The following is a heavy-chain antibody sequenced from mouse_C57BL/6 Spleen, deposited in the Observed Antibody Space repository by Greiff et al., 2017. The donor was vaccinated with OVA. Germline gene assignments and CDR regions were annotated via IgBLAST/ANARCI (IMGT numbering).Heavy chain of an antibody. CDR2: INPNNGGT. CDR3: ARGDYDVLGFAY. D-gene: IGHD2-4*01. CDR1: GYTFTDYN. V-gene: IGHV1-18*01. J-gene: IGHJ3*01. Sequence: VQLQQSGPELAKPGASVKIPCKASGYTFTDYNMAWVKQSHGKSLEWIGDINPNNGGTIYNQKFKGQATLTVDKSSSTAYMELRSLTSEDTAVYYCARGDYDVLGFAYWGQGTLVTVSA.